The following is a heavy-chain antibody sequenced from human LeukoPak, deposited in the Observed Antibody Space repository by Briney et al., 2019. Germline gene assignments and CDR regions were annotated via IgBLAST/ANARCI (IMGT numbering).Heavy chain of an antibody. Sequence: GGSLRLSCAASGFTFRTYGLHWVRQAPGKGLEWVAFILYDGKKEFYAESVKGRFSISRDDSKNTLYLQMDSLRAEETATYYCAKRLNNNYFEHWGQGTLVTVSS. CDR1: GFTFRTYG. CDR2: ILYDGKKE. J-gene: IGHJ4*02. CDR3: AKRLNNNYFEH. V-gene: IGHV3-30*18. D-gene: IGHD2/OR15-2a*01.